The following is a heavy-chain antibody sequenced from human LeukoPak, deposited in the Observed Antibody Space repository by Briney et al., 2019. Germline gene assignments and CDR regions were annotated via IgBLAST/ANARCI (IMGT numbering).Heavy chain of an antibody. J-gene: IGHJ5*02. V-gene: IGHV1-2*02. D-gene: IGHD6-25*01. Sequence: ASVKVSCKSSGYTFTGYYMHCVRQPPGQGLEWMGWINPNSGGTNYAQKFQGRVTMTRDTSISTAYMELSKMRSDDTAVYYCARDPAASGWFDPWGKGILVTVSS. CDR1: GYTFTGYY. CDR3: ARDPAASGWFDP. CDR2: INPNSGGT.